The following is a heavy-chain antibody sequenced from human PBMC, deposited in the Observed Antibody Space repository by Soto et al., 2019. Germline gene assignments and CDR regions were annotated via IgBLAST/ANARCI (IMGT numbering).Heavy chain of an antibody. D-gene: IGHD3-10*01. Sequence: GGSLRLSCAASGFTFSSYAMHWVRQAPGKGLEWVAVISYDGSNKYYADSVKGRFTISRDNSKNTLYLQMNSLRAEDTAVYYCARYSEFHYGYSQGEPYWAQGTLVTVSS. CDR3: ARYSEFHYGYSQGEPY. J-gene: IGHJ1*01. V-gene: IGHV3-30-3*01. CDR1: GFTFSSYA. CDR2: ISYDGSNK.